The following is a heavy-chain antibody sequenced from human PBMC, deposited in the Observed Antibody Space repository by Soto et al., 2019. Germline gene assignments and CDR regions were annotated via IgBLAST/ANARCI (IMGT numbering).Heavy chain of an antibody. V-gene: IGHV1-18*01. J-gene: IGHJ6*02. Sequence: ASVKVSCKASGYTFSNFGIIWVRQAPGRGLEWMGWISPYNGNTNYAQMFQGRLTMTTDTSTTSAYMELRSLRSDDTAVYYCARPLDYYYYAMDAWGQGTTVTVSS. CDR2: ISPYNGNT. CDR3: ARPLDYYYYAMDA. CDR1: GYTFSNFG.